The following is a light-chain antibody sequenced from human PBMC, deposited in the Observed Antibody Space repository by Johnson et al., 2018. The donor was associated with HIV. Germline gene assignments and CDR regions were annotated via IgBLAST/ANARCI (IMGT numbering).Light chain of an antibody. CDR3: GTWDSSLLSFYV. CDR2: ENN. J-gene: IGLJ1*01. Sequence: QSVLTQPPSVSAAPGQKVTISCSGSSSNIGNNYVSWYQQLPGTAPKLLVYENNKRPSGIPDRFSGSKSGTSATLGITGLQTGDEADYYCGTWDSSLLSFYVFETGTKVTVL. CDR1: SSNIGNNY. V-gene: IGLV1-51*02.